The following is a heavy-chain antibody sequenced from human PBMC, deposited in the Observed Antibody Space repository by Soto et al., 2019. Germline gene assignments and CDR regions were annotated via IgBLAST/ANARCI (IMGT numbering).Heavy chain of an antibody. CDR3: AKDPRSITGTTSSEDFQQ. D-gene: IGHD1-20*01. CDR2: IIPVLGIT. CDR1: GGTFSGYA. Sequence: QAQLMQSGAEVKKPGSSVKVSCKASGGTFSGYAISWVRQAPGQGLEWMGGIIPVLGITYYAQKFQGRITIAADESTGTAHMDLRSLSSEDTAVYYCAKDPRSITGTTSSEDFQQWGQGTLVTVSS. V-gene: IGHV1-69*01. J-gene: IGHJ1*01.